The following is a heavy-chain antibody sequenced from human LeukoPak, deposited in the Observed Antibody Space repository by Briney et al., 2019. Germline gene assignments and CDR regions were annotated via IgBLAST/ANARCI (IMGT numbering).Heavy chain of an antibody. Sequence: SETLSLTCAVYGGTFSGYYWSWIRQPPGKRLEWVGGSNDSGGTNYNPSLKSRVTISVDTSKNQFSLKLSSVTAADTAVYYCARGYYGSGSYFDYWGQGTLVTVSS. CDR2: SNDSGGT. CDR1: GGTFSGYY. D-gene: IGHD3-10*01. V-gene: IGHV4-34*01. J-gene: IGHJ4*02. CDR3: ARGYYGSGSYFDY.